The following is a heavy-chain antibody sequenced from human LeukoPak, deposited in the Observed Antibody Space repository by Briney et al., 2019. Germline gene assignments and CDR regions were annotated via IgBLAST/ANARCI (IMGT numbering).Heavy chain of an antibody. J-gene: IGHJ4*02. CDR3: ARGRRTGTTDY. CDR1: GGSISSYY. D-gene: IGHD1-7*01. CDR2: IYYSGGT. V-gene: IGHV4-59*01. Sequence: SETLSLTCTVSGGSISSYYWSWIRQPPGKGLEWIGYIYYSGGTNYNPSLKSRVTISVDTSKNQFSLKLSSVTAADTAVYYCARGRRTGTTDYWGQGTLVTVSS.